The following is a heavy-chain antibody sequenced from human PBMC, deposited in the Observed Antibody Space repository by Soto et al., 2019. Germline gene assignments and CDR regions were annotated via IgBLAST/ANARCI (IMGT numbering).Heavy chain of an antibody. CDR1: GGSFSGYY. CDR2: INHSGST. Sequence: QVQLQQWGAGLLKPSETLSLTCAVYGGSFSGYYWSWIRQPPGKGLEWMGEINHSGSTNYNPSLKSRVTISVDTSKNQFSLKLSSVTAADTAVYYCARTQIMITFGGVIVKKRWFDPWGQGTLVTVSS. J-gene: IGHJ5*02. CDR3: ARTQIMITFGGVIVKKRWFDP. D-gene: IGHD3-16*02. V-gene: IGHV4-34*01.